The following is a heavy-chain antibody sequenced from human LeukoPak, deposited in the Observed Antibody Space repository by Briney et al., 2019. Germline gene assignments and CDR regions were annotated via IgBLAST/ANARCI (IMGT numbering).Heavy chain of an antibody. J-gene: IGHJ4*02. CDR3: ARDGQDDYDFWSGYDY. CDR1: GYFISSGYY. CDR2: IYHRGST. D-gene: IGHD3-3*01. Sequence: KPSETLSLTCTVSGYFISSGYYWGWIRQPPGKGLEWIGSIYHRGSTYYNPSLRSRVTISVDTSKNQFSLKLRSVTAADTAFYYCARDGQDDYDFWSGYDYWGQGTLVTVSS. V-gene: IGHV4-38-2*02.